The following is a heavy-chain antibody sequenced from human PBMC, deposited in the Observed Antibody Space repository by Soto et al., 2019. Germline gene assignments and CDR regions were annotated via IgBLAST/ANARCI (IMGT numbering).Heavy chain of an antibody. CDR2: INGDGSDI. D-gene: IGHD2-2*01. V-gene: IGHV3-74*03. CDR1: GFAFSSYW. CDR3: ARDQSTGDWFDA. J-gene: IGHJ5*02. Sequence: EVQLVQSGGGLVQPGGSLRLSCGASGFAFSSYWMHWVRQVPGKGLVWVSRINGDGSDIKYADSVKGRFTISRDNAKNRVFLQMHSLRVEDTAVDYCARDQSTGDWFDAWGQGTLVTVSS.